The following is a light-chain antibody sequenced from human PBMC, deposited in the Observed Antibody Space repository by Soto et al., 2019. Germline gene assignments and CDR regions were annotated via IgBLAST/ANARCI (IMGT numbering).Light chain of an antibody. Sequence: QSVLTQPPSVSGAPGQRVTISRTGSSSNIGAGYDVHWYRQLPGTAPKLLIFRNNNRPSGVPDRFSGSKSGTSASLAITGLQAEDEADYYCQSYDSSLSAYVFATGTKVTVL. CDR2: RNN. V-gene: IGLV1-40*01. CDR3: QSYDSSLSAYV. J-gene: IGLJ1*01. CDR1: SSNIGAGYD.